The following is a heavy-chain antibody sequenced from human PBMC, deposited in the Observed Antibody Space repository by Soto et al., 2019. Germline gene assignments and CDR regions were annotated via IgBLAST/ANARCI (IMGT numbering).Heavy chain of an antibody. Sequence: LSLTCTVSGGSISSGGYYWSWIRQHPGKGLEWIGYIYYSGRTYYNPSLHSRVSIAVDTTENQFSLKLTSVTAADTSVYYCARGSFSSSSSWFDPWGRGTLVTVSS. D-gene: IGHD6-6*01. CDR1: GGSISSGGYY. CDR3: ARGSFSSSSSWFDP. V-gene: IGHV4-31*03. J-gene: IGHJ5*02. CDR2: IYYSGRT.